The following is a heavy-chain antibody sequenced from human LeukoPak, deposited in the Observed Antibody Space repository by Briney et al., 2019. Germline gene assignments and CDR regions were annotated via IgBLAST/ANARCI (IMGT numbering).Heavy chain of an antibody. CDR2: IIPILGIA. CDR1: GGTFSSYA. Sequence: ASVKVSCKASGGTFSSYAISWVRQAPGQGLEWMGRIIPILGIANYAQKFQGRVTITADKSTSTAYMDLSSPKSEDTAVYYCARGVALERGSFDIWGQGTMVTVSS. V-gene: IGHV1-69*04. J-gene: IGHJ3*02. CDR3: ARGVALERGSFDI. D-gene: IGHD1-1*01.